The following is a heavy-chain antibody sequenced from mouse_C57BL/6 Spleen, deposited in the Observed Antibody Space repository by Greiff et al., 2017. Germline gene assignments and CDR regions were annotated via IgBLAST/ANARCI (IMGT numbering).Heavy chain of an antibody. V-gene: IGHV2-3*01. CDR2: IWGDGGT. J-gene: IGHJ4*01. CDR3: AKSMVTRAMDY. Sequence: VKLVESGPGLVAPSQSLSITCTVSGFSLTSYGVSWVRQPPGKGLEWLGVIWGDGGTNYHSALISGLSISKDNSKSQVFLKLNSLQTDDTATYYCAKSMVTRAMDYWGQGTSVTVSS. D-gene: IGHD2-2*01. CDR1: GFSLTSYG.